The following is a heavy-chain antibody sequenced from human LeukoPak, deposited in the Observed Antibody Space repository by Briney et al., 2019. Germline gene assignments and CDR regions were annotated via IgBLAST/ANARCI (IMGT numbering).Heavy chain of an antibody. V-gene: IGHV3-30*18. CDR1: GFTFSSYG. CDR2: ISYDGSNK. J-gene: IGHJ4*02. D-gene: IGHD6-13*01. CDR3: AKGIAAAGGFDY. Sequence: GGSLRLSCAASGFTFSSYGMHWVRQAPGKGPEWVAVISYDGSNKYYADSVKGRFTISRDNSKNMLYLQMNSLRAEDTAVYYCAKGIAAAGGFDYWGQGTLVTVSS.